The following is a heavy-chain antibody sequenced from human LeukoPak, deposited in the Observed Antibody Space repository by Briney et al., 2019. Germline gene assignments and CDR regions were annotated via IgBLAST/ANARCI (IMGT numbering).Heavy chain of an antibody. D-gene: IGHD6-19*01. Sequence: GGSLRLSCAASGFTFSNYAMSWVRQAPGKGLEWVSTISGSGGSTSYADSVKGRFTISRDNAKNSLYLQMNSLRAEDTAVYYCASGRIAVAGTHANWFDPWGQGTLVTVSS. CDR3: ASGRIAVAGTHANWFDP. CDR2: ISGSGGST. J-gene: IGHJ5*02. V-gene: IGHV3-23*01. CDR1: GFTFSNYA.